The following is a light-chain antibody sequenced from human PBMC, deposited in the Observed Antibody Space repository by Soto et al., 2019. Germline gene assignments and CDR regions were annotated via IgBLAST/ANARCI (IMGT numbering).Light chain of an antibody. CDR3: QHDNTYPLT. V-gene: IGKV1-5*03. J-gene: IGKJ1*01. CDR2: KSS. CDR1: QTISTL. Sequence: DIQMTQSPSTLSASVGDRVTITCRASQTISTLLAWYQQRPGKAPNLLIYKSSSLESGVPSRFSGSGSGTEFTLTIKSLQPDAVANSFCQHDNTYPLTFGQGIKVEVK.